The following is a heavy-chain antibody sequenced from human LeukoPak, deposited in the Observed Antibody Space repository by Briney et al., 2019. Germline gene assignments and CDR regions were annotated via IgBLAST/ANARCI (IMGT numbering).Heavy chain of an antibody. CDR2: ISGSGGST. J-gene: IGHJ4*02. CDR1: GFTFSSYA. D-gene: IGHD3-10*01. CDR3: ASDRAYYGSGSYRVDY. V-gene: IGHV3-23*01. Sequence: GGSLRLSCAASGFTFSSYAMSWVRQAPGKGLEWVSAISGSGGSTYYADSVKGRFTISRDNSKNTLYLQMNSLRAEDTAVYYCASDRAYYGSGSYRVDYWGQGTLVTVSS.